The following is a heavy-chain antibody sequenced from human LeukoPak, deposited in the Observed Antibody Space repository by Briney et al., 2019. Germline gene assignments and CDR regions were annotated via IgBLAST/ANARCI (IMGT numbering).Heavy chain of an antibody. V-gene: IGHV3-7*03. D-gene: IGHD5-18*01. J-gene: IGHJ4*02. CDR1: GITFSRFW. CDR2: INQDGSEK. Sequence: GGSLRLSCAASGITFSRFWMSWVRQAPGKGLQWVANINQDGSEKHYVDSVKGRFTISRDNAENSLYLQMNSLRAEDTAVYYCARGGVDTAMVSLAGTPRFFDYWGQGTLVTVSS. CDR3: ARGGVDTAMVSLAGTPRFFDY.